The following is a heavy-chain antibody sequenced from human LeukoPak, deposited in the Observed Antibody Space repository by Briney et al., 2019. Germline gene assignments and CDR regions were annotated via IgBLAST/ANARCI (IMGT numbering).Heavy chain of an antibody. CDR1: GGSISSSSYY. Sequence: SETLSLTCTVSGGSISSSSYYWGWIRQPPGKGLEWIGSIYYSGSTYYNPSLKSQVTISVDTSKNQFSLNLSSVTAADTAVYYCARLYYDSSGYYQICYFDYWGQGTLVTVSS. CDR2: IYYSGST. D-gene: IGHD3-22*01. CDR3: ARLYYDSSGYYQICYFDY. J-gene: IGHJ4*02. V-gene: IGHV4-39*01.